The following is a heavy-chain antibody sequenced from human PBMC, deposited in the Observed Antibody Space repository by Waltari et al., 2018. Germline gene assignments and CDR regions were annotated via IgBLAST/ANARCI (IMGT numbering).Heavy chain of an antibody. CDR1: GYTFTSYG. CDR2: VRSYNGNT. CDR3: AREGEVGGTWMDV. Sequence: QVQLVQSGAEVKKPGASVKVSCKASGYTFTSYGISWVRRAPGQGLEWRGWVRSYNGNTNYAQTLQGRVTMTTTTSRSTAYMELRSLRSDDTAVYYCAREGEVGGTWMDVWGQGTTVTVSS. D-gene: IGHD1-1*01. J-gene: IGHJ6*02. V-gene: IGHV1-18*01.